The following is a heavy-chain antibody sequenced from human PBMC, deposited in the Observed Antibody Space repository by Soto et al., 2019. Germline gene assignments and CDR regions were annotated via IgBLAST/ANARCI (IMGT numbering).Heavy chain of an antibody. CDR2: ISYDGSNK. J-gene: IGHJ4*02. D-gene: IGHD2-15*01. Sequence: GGSLRLSCAASGFTFSSYGMHWVRQAPGKGLEWVAVISYDGSNKYYADSVKGRFTISRDNSKNTLYLQMNSLRAEDTAVYYCAKDQLGALRVVVVAVDYWGQGTLVTVSS. CDR3: AKDQLGALRVVVVAVDY. V-gene: IGHV3-30*18. CDR1: GFTFSSYG.